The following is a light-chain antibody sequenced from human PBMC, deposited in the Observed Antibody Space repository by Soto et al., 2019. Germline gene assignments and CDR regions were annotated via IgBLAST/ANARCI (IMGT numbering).Light chain of an antibody. J-gene: IGKJ5*01. CDR1: QSVSSSY. CDR2: GAS. V-gene: IGKV3-20*01. Sequence: EIVLTQSPGTLSLSPGERATLSCRASQSVSSSYLAWYQQKPGQAPSLLIYGASRRATGIPDRFSGSGSGTEFTLTISRLEPEDFAVYYCQQCDSSPITFGQGTRLEI. CDR3: QQCDSSPIT.